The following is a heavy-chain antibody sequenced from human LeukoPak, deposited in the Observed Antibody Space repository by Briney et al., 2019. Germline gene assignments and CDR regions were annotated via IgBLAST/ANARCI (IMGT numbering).Heavy chain of an antibody. CDR2: MNPNSGNT. CDR1: GYTFTSYD. D-gene: IGHD1-26*01. CDR3: ARTPPLGELPQDY. V-gene: IGHV1-8*03. Sequence: ASVKVSCKASGYTFTSYDINWVRQATGQGLEWMGWMNPNSGNTGYAQKFQGRVTITRNTSISTAYMELSSLRSEDTAVYYCARTPPLGELPQDYWGQGTLVTVSS. J-gene: IGHJ4*02.